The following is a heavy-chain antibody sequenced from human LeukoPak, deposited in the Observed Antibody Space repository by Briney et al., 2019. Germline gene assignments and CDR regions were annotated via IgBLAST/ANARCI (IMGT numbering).Heavy chain of an antibody. CDR2: IRSDGSNK. V-gene: IGHV3-33*08. CDR3: ARQLIRYYYMDV. CDR1: GFTFSSYG. J-gene: IGHJ6*03. D-gene: IGHD5-18*01. Sequence: GGSLRLSCAASGFTFSSYGMHWVRQAPGKGLEWMAFIRSDGSNKYYADSVKGRFTISRDNAKNSLYLQMNSLRAEDTAVYYCARQLIRYYYMDVWGKGTTVTISS.